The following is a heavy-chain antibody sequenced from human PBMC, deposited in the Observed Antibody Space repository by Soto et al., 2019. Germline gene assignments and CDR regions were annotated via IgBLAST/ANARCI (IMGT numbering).Heavy chain of an antibody. CDR1: GYTFTTYD. CDR3: AREFRRDGS. D-gene: IGHD5-12*01. Sequence: QVQLVQSGAEVKKPGASVKVSCKASGYTFTTYDINWVRQATGQGLEWMGYMNPNSGNTGYAQNFQDRVTMTGNTSISTAYMELSSLKSEDTAIYYCAREFRRDGSWGQGTLVTVSS. CDR2: MNPNSGNT. J-gene: IGHJ5*02. V-gene: IGHV1-8*01.